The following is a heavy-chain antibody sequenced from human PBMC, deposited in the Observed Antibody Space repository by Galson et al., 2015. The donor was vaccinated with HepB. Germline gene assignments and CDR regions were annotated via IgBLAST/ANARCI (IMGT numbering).Heavy chain of an antibody. CDR1: GYNYPIYW. J-gene: IGHJ4*02. CDR3: ARLGSDWKRSYPFDY. V-gene: IGHV5-51*01. Sequence: QSGAEVKKPGESLKISCKGSGYNYPIYWIGWVRQKPGKGLELMGIIYPGDSDARYFPPFRGQVTISADKSISTAYLQWSSLKASDTAMYYCARLGSDWKRSYPFDYWGQGTLVTVSS. CDR2: IYPGDSDA. D-gene: IGHD2-21*01.